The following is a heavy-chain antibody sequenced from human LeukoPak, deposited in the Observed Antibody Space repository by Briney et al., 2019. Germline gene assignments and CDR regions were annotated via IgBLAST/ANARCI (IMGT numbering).Heavy chain of an antibody. CDR2: IYYDGST. D-gene: IGHD6-13*01. CDR3: AKENYPSSSWYPYGMDV. Sequence: SQTLSLTCTVAGGSIRSGGWYWSWIRQHPGKGLEWIGYIYYDGSTDYNPSLKSRVTISVDTSKNQFSLRLSSVTAADTAVYYCAKENYPSSSWYPYGMDVWGQGTTVTVSS. CDR1: GGSIRSGGWY. V-gene: IGHV4-31*03. J-gene: IGHJ6*02.